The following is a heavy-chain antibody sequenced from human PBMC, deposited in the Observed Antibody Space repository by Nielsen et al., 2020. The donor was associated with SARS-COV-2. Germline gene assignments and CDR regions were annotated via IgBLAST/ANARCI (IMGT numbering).Heavy chain of an antibody. CDR3: ARDRDSSGLVDY. CDR2: IYYSGST. J-gene: IGHJ4*02. V-gene: IGHV4-59*01. Sequence: IGQPPGKGLEWIGYIYYSGSTNYNPSLKSRVTISVDTSKNQFSLKLSSVTAADTAVYYCARDRDSSGLVDYWGQGTLVTVSS. D-gene: IGHD3-22*01.